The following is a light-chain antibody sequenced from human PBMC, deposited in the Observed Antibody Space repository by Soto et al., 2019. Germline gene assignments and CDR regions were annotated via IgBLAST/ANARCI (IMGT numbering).Light chain of an antibody. Sequence: THAPFSMFAAVGDRITITYRASQSFNNYLAWYQQRPGKAPKLLIYASSTLQTGVPSRFSGSGSGTEFTLTISSLQPEDFATYYCQQLNSYLITFGPGTRLEIK. CDR2: ASS. J-gene: IGKJ5*01. V-gene: IGKV1-9*01. CDR3: QQLNSYLIT. CDR1: QSFNNY.